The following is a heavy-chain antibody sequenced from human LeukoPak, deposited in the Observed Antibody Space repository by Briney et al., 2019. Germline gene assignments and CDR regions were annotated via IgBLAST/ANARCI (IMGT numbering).Heavy chain of an antibody. Sequence: GGSLRLSCAASGFTFNSYWMHWVRQAPGKGLVWVSRINSDGSITNYADSVKGRFTISRDNAENTLYLQMSSLRAEDTAVYYCTRDIGVTAWGEWNYWGQGTLVTDSS. V-gene: IGHV3-74*01. D-gene: IGHD2-15*01. CDR1: GFTFNSYW. CDR3: TRDIGVTAWGEWNY. J-gene: IGHJ4*02. CDR2: INSDGSIT.